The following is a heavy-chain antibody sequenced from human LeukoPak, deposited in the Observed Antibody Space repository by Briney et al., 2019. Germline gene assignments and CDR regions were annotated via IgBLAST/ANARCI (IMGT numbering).Heavy chain of an antibody. CDR2: ISGSGGST. CDR3: AKRPSSGTYPFYFDY. J-gene: IGHJ4*02. CDR1: GFSYSSYA. D-gene: IGHD1-26*01. Sequence: GGSLRLSCAVSGFSYSSYAMSWVRQAPGKGLEWVSTISGSGGSTYYADSVKGRFTISRDNSKNTLYLQMNSLRADDTAVYYCAKRPSSGTYPFYFDYWGQGTLVTVSS. V-gene: IGHV3-23*01.